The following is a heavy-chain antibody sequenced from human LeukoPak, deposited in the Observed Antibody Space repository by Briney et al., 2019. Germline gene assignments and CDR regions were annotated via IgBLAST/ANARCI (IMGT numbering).Heavy chain of an antibody. J-gene: IGHJ3*02. CDR1: GGTFSSYA. Sequence: GASVKVSCKAPGGTFSSYAISWVRQAPGQGLEWMGRIIPILGIANYAQKFQGRVTITADKSTSTAYMELSSLRSEDTAVYYCARVAGIAAAGTEKGGAFDIWGQGTMVTVSS. CDR2: IIPILGIA. D-gene: IGHD6-13*01. V-gene: IGHV1-69*04. CDR3: ARVAGIAAAGTEKGGAFDI.